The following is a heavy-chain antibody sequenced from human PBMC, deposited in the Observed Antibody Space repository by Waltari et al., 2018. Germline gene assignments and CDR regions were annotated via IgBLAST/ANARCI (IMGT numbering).Heavy chain of an antibody. V-gene: IGHV3-23*01. CDR2: ISGVGGST. Sequence: EVQLLESGGGLVQPGGSLRLSCAASGFTFSSYAMSWVRQAPGKGVEWVSAISGVGGSTYSAGSVKDRVTISRDNSKNTLYLQMNSLRAEDTAVYYCAKAQRLYYYDSSGYYFDYWGQGTLVTVSS. CDR1: GFTFSSYA. CDR3: AKAQRLYYYDSSGYYFDY. D-gene: IGHD3-22*01. J-gene: IGHJ4*02.